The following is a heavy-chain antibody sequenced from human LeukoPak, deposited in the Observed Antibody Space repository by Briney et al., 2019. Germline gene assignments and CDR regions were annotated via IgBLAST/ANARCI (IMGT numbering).Heavy chain of an antibody. J-gene: IGHJ4*02. Sequence: SETLSLTCTVSGGSISSYYWSWIRQPPGKGLEWIGYIYYSGSTNYNPSLKSRVTISVDTSKNQFSLKLSSVTAADTAVYYCARGPSGGLYGDSIFDYWGQGTLVTVSS. CDR1: GGSISSYY. V-gene: IGHV4-59*12. D-gene: IGHD4-17*01. CDR2: IYYSGST. CDR3: ARGPSGGLYGDSIFDY.